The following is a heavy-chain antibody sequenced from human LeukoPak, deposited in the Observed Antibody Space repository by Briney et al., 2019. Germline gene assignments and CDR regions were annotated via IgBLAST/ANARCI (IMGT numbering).Heavy chain of an antibody. V-gene: IGHV3-7*01. Sequence: GGSLRLSCAASGFTFSSHWMTWVRLAPGKGLEWVANIKQGGSQKYYVDSVKGRFTISRDDAKSTLFLQMNNLRAEDSALYYCARGPNFGDYVDFLDSWGQGTLVAVSS. D-gene: IGHD4-17*01. CDR3: ARGPNFGDYVDFLDS. CDR1: GFTFSSHW. J-gene: IGHJ4*02. CDR2: IKQGGSQK.